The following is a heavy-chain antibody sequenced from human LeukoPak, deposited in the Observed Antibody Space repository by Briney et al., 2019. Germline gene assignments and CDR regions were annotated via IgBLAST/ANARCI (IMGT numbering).Heavy chain of an antibody. CDR1: GGSISSYY. J-gene: IGHJ5*02. CDR2: INTSGTS. V-gene: IGHV4-4*07. CDR3: AREDGGPRWLDP. D-gene: IGHD6-25*01. Sequence: SETLSPTCTVSGGSISSYYWSWIRQPAGKGLEGIGRINTSGTSNNNPSLRSRVTMSVDTSKNQFSLNLSPVTAADTAVYYCAREDGGPRWLDPWGQGTLVTVSS.